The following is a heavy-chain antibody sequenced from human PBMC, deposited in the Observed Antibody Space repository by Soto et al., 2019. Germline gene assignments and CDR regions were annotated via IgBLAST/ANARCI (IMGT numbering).Heavy chain of an antibody. CDR1: GGSVSSGSYY. V-gene: IGHV4-61*01. Sequence: SESLSLTCTVSGGSVSSGSYYWSCIRQPPGKGLEWIGYIYYSGSNNYNPSLKSRVTISVDTSKNQFSLKLSSVTAADTAVYYCARSYDFWSGPYNWFDPWGQGTLVTVS. CDR3: ARSYDFWSGPYNWFDP. J-gene: IGHJ5*02. D-gene: IGHD3-3*01. CDR2: IYYSGSN.